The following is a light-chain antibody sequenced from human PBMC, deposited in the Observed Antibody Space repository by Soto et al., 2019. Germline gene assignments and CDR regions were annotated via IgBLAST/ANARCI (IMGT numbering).Light chain of an antibody. J-gene: IGKJ3*01. CDR1: QGISNY. CDR3: QKYNSDTILT. Sequence: DIQMTQSPSSLSASVGDRVTITCRASQGISNYLAWYQQKPGKVPKLLIYAASTLQSGVPSRFSGSGSGTNFTLTISSLQPKDVVTYYCQKYNSDTILTFGPGTKVDIK. V-gene: IGKV1-27*01. CDR2: AAS.